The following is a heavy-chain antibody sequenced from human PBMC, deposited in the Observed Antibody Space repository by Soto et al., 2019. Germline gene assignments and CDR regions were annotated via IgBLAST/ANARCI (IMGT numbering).Heavy chain of an antibody. J-gene: IGHJ6*02. CDR1: GFTFSSYA. D-gene: IGHD3-3*01. Sequence: GGSLRLSCAASGFTFSSYAISWVRQAPGKGLEWVSLISGSGGTTYYADSVKGRFTISRDNSKNTVYLQMNDLRVEDAAEYFCAKDSWAIFGVPAGEFYAMDVWGQGTTVTVSS. CDR3: AKDSWAIFGVPAGEFYAMDV. V-gene: IGHV3-23*01. CDR2: ISGSGGTT.